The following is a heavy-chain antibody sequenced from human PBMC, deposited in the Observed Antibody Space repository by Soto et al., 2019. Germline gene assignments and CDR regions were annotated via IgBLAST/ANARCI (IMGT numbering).Heavy chain of an antibody. D-gene: IGHD6-13*01. CDR3: ARGYSSSWYEDFYYFDY. V-gene: IGHV1-3*01. CDR1: GYTFTSYA. J-gene: IGHJ4*02. CDR2: INAGNGNT. Sequence: ASVKVSCKASGYTFTSYAMHWVRQAPGQRLEWMGWINAGNGNTKYSQKFQGRVTITRDTSASTAYMELSSLRSEDTAVYYCARGYSSSWYEDFYYFDYGGQGTLVTVSS.